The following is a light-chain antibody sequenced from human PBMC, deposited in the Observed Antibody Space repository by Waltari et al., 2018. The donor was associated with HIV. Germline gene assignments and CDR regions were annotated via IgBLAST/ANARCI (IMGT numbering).Light chain of an antibody. CDR3: CSYAGSNTYL. CDR1: RSDVGSYYY. V-gene: IGLV2-23*02. CDR2: DVS. Sequence: QSALTQPASVSGFPGQSITLSCTASRSDVGSYYYVSWYQPHPGKAPKLLIYDVSKRPSGVSNRFSGSKSGNTASLTISGLQAEDEADYYCCSYAGSNTYLFGTGTEVTVL. J-gene: IGLJ1*01.